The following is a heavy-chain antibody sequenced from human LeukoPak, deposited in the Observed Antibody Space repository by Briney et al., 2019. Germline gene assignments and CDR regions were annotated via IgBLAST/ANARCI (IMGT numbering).Heavy chain of an antibody. CDR1: GFTLSGYW. Sequence: PGGPLRLSCAASGFTLSGYWMTWVRQGPGKGLEWVANINRDGGQRSYVDSVKGRFAISRDNAKNSLYLQMSSLKTEDTAVYYCARDISPDDYFDSHKCYYDAFDIWGQGTLVTVSS. V-gene: IGHV3-7*04. J-gene: IGHJ3*02. D-gene: IGHD3-22*01. CDR3: ARDISPDDYFDSHKCYYDAFDI. CDR2: INRDGGQR.